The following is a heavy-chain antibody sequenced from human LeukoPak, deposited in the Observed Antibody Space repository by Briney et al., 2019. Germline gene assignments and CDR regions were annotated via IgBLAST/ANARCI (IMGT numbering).Heavy chain of an antibody. CDR1: GYTFTGYY. D-gene: IGHD2-15*01. V-gene: IGHV1-2*06. Sequence: ASVKVSCKASGYTFTGYYMHWVRQAPGQGVEWMGRINPNSGGTNYVQKFQGRVTINRDTTISKAYMELRRLRYDDTAVYYCWTAVVVAATFKYYFDYWGQGTLVTVSS. CDR2: INPNSGGT. CDR3: WTAVVVAATFKYYFDY. J-gene: IGHJ4*02.